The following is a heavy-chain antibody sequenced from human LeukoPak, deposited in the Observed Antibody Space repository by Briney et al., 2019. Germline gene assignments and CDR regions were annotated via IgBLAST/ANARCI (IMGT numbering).Heavy chain of an antibody. V-gene: IGHV4-59*01. CDR1: GGSISSYY. J-gene: IGHJ2*01. CDR2: IYYSGST. D-gene: IGHD5-24*01. Sequence: SETLSLTCTVSGGSISSYYWSWIRQPPGKGLEWIGYIYYSGSTNYNPSLKSRVTISVDTSKNQFSLKLSSVTAADTAVYYCARSPERGTDFDLWGRGTLVTVSS. CDR3: ARSPERGTDFDL.